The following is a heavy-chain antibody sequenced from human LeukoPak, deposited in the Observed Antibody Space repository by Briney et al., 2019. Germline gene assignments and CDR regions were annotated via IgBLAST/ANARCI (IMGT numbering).Heavy chain of an antibody. CDR3: AIPDRRYGDAFDI. Sequence: PGGPLRLSCAASGFTFSDYYMSWIRQAPGKGLEWVSYISSSGSARYYADSVKGRFTISRDNAKNSLYLQMNSLRAEDTAVYYCAIPDRRYGDAFDIWGRGTMVTVSS. CDR2: ISSSGSAR. D-gene: IGHD3-9*01. CDR1: GFTFSDYY. V-gene: IGHV3-11*04. J-gene: IGHJ3*02.